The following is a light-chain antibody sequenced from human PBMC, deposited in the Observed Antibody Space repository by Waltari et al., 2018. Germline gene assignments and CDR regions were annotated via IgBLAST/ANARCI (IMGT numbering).Light chain of an antibody. J-gene: IGKJ4*01. V-gene: IGKV3-20*01. Sequence: RTSQTIRTTDLAWYQQKPGQAPTLLIYGTFSRATGIPYRFTGSGSGTDFSLTISSLEPEDFATYYCQQYDISPFTFGGGTKVEIK. CDR3: QQYDISPFT. CDR2: GTF. CDR1: QTIRTTD.